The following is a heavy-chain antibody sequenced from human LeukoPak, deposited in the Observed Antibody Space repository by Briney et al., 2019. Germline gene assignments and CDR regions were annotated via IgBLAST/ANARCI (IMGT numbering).Heavy chain of an antibody. D-gene: IGHD3-22*01. CDR1: GGSISSGDYY. Sequence: SQTLSLTCTVSGGSISSGDYYWSWIRQPPGKGLEWIGYIYYSGSTYYNPSLKSRVTISVDKSKNQFSLELNSMTAADTAVYYCARVVMEYFDYWGRGTLVTVSS. CDR3: ARVVMEYFDY. CDR2: IYYSGST. J-gene: IGHJ4*02. V-gene: IGHV4-31*03.